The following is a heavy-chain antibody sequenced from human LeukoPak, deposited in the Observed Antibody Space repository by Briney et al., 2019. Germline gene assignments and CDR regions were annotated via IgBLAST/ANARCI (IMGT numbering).Heavy chain of an antibody. CDR3: AGDFWSGYYRINAFDI. Sequence: GGSLRLSCAASGFTFSSYAMSWVRQAPGKGLEWVSSISGSCGSTYYADSVKGRFTISRDSSKNTLYLQMNSLRAEDTAVYYCAGDFWSGYYRINAFDIWGQGTMVTVSS. V-gene: IGHV3-23*01. D-gene: IGHD3-3*01. CDR1: GFTFSSYA. CDR2: ISGSCGST. J-gene: IGHJ3*02.